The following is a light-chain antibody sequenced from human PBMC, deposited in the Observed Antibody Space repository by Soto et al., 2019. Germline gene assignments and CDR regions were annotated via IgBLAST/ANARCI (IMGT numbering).Light chain of an antibody. Sequence: QSVLTQPASMSGSPGQSITISCTGTSSDVGSYYPVSWFQQHPGKAPKLIIYEVNKRPSGVSDRFSGSKSGNTASLIISGLQAADEAEYYCCSYAGDTTFVVFGTGTKVTVL. CDR2: EVN. CDR3: CSYAGDTTFVV. V-gene: IGLV2-23*02. J-gene: IGLJ1*01. CDR1: SSDVGSYYP.